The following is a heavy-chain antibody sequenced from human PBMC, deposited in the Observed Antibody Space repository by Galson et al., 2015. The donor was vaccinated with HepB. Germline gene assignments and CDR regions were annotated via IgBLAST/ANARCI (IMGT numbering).Heavy chain of an antibody. D-gene: IGHD1-26*01. CDR2: IIPILGIA. J-gene: IGHJ4*02. CDR3: ARGEDSGSSLDY. CDR1: GGTFSSYT. Sequence: SVKVSCKASGGTFSSYTISWVRQAPGQGLEWMGRIIPILGIANYAQKFQGRVTITADKSTSTAYMELSSPRSEDTAVYYCARGEDSGSSLDYWGQGTLVTVSS. V-gene: IGHV1-69*02.